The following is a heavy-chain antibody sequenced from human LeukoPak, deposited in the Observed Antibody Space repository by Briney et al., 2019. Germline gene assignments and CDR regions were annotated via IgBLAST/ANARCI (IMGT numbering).Heavy chain of an antibody. D-gene: IGHD2-21*02. J-gene: IGHJ5*02. V-gene: IGHV4-61*02. Sequence: SETLSLTCTVSGGSISSGSYYWSWIRQPPGKGLEWIGRIYTSGSTNYNPSLKSRVTISVDTSKNQFSLKLSAVTAADTAVYYCAREVTWFDPWGQGTLATVSS. CDR2: IYTSGST. CDR3: AREVTWFDP. CDR1: GGSISSGSYY.